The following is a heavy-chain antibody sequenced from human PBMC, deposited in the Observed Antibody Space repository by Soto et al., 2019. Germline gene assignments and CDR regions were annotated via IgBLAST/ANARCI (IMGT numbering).Heavy chain of an antibody. CDR1: GYTFTSYD. J-gene: IGHJ5*02. CDR3: ARSDPPGSYYDILTGYPQGWFDP. Sequence: GASVKVSCKASGYTFTSYDINWVRQAPGQGLEWMGGIIPILGIANYAQKFQGRVTITADKSTSTAYMELSSLRSEDTAVYYCARSDPPGSYYDILTGYPQGWFDPWGQGTLVTAPQ. D-gene: IGHD3-9*01. V-gene: IGHV1-69*10. CDR2: IIPILGIA.